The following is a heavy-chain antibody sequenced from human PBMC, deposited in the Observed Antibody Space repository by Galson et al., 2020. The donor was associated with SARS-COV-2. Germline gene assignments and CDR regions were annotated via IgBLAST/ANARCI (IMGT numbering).Heavy chain of an antibody. CDR3: AKEDDTSGYFWGGLTY. CDR2: ISGSSGGT. CDR1: GFTFRNYA. J-gene: IGHJ4*02. V-gene: IGHV3-23*01. Sequence: AASGFTFRNYAMTWVRQAPGKGLEWVSAISGSSGGTYYADSVKGRFTISRDNSKNTLYLQMNRLRTADTAVYYCAKEDDTSGYFWGGLTYWGQGALVTVSS. D-gene: IGHD3-22*01.